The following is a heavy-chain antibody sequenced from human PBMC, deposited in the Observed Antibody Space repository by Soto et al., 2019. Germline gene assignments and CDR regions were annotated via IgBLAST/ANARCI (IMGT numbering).Heavy chain of an antibody. CDR1: GFTFSPYE. CDR3: VREAPCSNGVCQVDY. J-gene: IGHJ4*02. D-gene: IGHD2-8*01. Sequence: PGGSLRLSCAASGFTFSPYEMSWVRQAPGKGLEWISYISSSGSTIHYADSVKGRFSISRDNAKKSLFLQMNSLRAEDTAVYYCVREAPCSNGVCQVDYWGRGTLVTV. V-gene: IGHV3-48*03. CDR2: ISSSGSTI.